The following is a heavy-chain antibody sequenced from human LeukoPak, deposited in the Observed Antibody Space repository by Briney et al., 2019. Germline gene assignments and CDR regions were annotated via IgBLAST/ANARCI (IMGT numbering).Heavy chain of an antibody. J-gene: IGHJ4*02. D-gene: IGHD3-22*01. CDR2: ISYDGSNK. V-gene: IGHV3-30*18. Sequence: GGSLRLSCAASGFTFSSYGTHWARQAPGKGLEWVAVISYDGSNKYYADSVKGRFTISRDNSKNTLYLQMNSLRAEDTAVYYCAKDLRHYYDSSGNIDYWGQGTLVTVSS. CDR1: GFTFSSYG. CDR3: AKDLRHYYDSSGNIDY.